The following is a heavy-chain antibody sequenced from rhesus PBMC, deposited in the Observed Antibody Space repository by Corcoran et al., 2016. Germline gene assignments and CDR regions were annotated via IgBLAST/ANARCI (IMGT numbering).Heavy chain of an antibody. Sequence: QVQLQESGPGLVKPSETLSLTCAVSGYSISSGYGWSWIRQPPGKGLEWIVYFGGSSGSTNYNPSLKSRVTISKDTSKNQFSLKLRSVTAADTAVYYCARWLVAPAMGDYWGQGVLVTVSS. CDR2: FGGSSGST. J-gene: IGHJ4*01. D-gene: IGHD4-4*01. CDR1: GYSISSGYG. CDR3: ARWLVAPAMGDY. V-gene: IGHV4-127*01.